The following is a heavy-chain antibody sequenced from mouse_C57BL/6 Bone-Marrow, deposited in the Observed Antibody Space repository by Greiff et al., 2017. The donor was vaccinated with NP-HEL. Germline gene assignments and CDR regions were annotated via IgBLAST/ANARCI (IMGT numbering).Heavy chain of an antibody. CDR3: AREVYYDYDDGY. J-gene: IGHJ2*01. CDR1: GYTFTSYG. D-gene: IGHD2-4*01. Sequence: VKLQESGAELARPGASVKLSCKASGYTFTSYGISWVKQRTGQGLEWIGEIYPRSGNTYYNEKFKGKATLTADKSSSTAYMELRSLTSEDSAVYFCAREVYYDYDDGYWGQGTTLTVSS. CDR2: IYPRSGNT. V-gene: IGHV1-81*01.